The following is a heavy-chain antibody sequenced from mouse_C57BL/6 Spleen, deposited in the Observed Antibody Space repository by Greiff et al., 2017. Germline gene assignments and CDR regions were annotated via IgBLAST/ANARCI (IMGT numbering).Heavy chain of an antibody. Sequence: QVTLKESGPGILQPSQTLSLTCSFSGFSLSTFGMGVGWIRQPSGKGLEWLAHIWWDDDKYYNPALKSRLTISKDTSKNQVFRKIANVDTADTATYYWARMRTAQATYYFDYWGQGTTLTVSS. V-gene: IGHV8-8*01. CDR3: ARMRTAQATYYFDY. CDR1: GFSLSTFGMG. D-gene: IGHD3-2*02. J-gene: IGHJ2*01. CDR2: IWWDDDK.